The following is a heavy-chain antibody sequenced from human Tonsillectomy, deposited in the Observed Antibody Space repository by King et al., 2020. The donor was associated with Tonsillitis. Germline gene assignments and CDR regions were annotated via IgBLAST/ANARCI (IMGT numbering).Heavy chain of an antibody. Sequence: QLQESGPGLVKPSETLSLTCAVSGYSICSGYYWGWIRQPPGKGLEWIGYSYQTGTAYYTPSLKGRVTISVDTSKNQFFLRLSSVTAADTAIYYCARAGYGSAWSFDFWGQGTLVTVSS. V-gene: IGHV4-38-2*01. J-gene: IGHJ4*02. CDR2: SYQTGTA. CDR1: GYSICSGYY. CDR3: ARAGYGSAWSFDF. D-gene: IGHD6-19*01.